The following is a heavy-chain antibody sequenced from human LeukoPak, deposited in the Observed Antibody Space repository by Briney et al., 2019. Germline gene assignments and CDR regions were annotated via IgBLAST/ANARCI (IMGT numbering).Heavy chain of an antibody. CDR2: IYHSGST. V-gene: IGHV4-38-2*02. Sequence: RSSETLSLTCTVSGYSISSGYYWGWIRQPPGKGLEWIGSIYHSGSTYYNPSLKSRVTISVDTSKNQFSLKLSSVTAADTAVYYCAREAGYSSGDHFDIWGQGTMVTVSS. CDR1: GYSISSGYY. CDR3: AREAGYSSGDHFDI. D-gene: IGHD6-19*01. J-gene: IGHJ3*02.